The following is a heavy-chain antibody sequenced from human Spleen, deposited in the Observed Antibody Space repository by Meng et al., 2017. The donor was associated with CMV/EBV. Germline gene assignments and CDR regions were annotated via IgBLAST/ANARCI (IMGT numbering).Heavy chain of an antibody. D-gene: IGHD3-3*01. J-gene: IGHJ4*02. Sequence: SETLSLTCTVSGGSVSSGSYYWSWIRQPPGKGLEWIGYIYYSGSTNYNPSLKSRVTISVDTSKNQFSLKLSSVTAADTAVYYCASVRFLEWEWYDYWGQGTLVTVSS. CDR2: IYYSGST. V-gene: IGHV4-61*01. CDR3: ASVRFLEWEWYDY. CDR1: GGSVSSGSYY.